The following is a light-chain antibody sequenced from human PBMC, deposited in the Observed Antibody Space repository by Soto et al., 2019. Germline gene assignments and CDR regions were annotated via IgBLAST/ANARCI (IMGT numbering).Light chain of an antibody. J-gene: IGLJ2*01. Sequence: QSALTQPPSASGSPGQSVTISCTGTSSDVGGYNYVSWYQQHPGAAPKLLIYEVVKRPSGVPARFSGSKSGNTASLTVSGLQAEDESDYYCSSYGGDNNVVFGGGTKLTVL. CDR1: SSDVGGYNY. CDR3: SSYGGDNNVV. V-gene: IGLV2-8*01. CDR2: EVV.